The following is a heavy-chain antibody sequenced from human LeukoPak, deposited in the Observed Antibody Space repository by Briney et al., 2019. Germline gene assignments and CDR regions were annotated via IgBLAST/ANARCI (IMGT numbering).Heavy chain of an antibody. CDR2: IGGSGRDI. CDR3: AKTARAYEY. V-gene: IGHV3-11*01. CDR1: GFTFSDSY. J-gene: IGHJ4*02. Sequence: PGGSLRLSCVASGFTFSDSYMSWVRHTPERGLECISYIGGSGRDIKYADSVRGRFTISRDNAKNALYLQMNSLRAEDTAVYYCAKTARAYEYWGQGTQVTVSS. D-gene: IGHD2-21*01.